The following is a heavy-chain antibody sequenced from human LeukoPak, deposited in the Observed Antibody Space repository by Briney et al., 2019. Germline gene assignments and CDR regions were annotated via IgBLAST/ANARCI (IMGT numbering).Heavy chain of an antibody. CDR3: ARGGTYGSFDY. V-gene: IGHV3-49*04. D-gene: IGHD3-10*01. CDR2: IRSKPYGGTT. J-gene: IGHJ4*02. Sequence: GGSLRLSCTGSGFTFGDYGMSWVRQAPGKGLEWVGFIRSKPYGGTTEYAASVKGRFTISRDNAKNSVFLHMNSLGVDDTAVYYCARGGTYGSFDYWGQGTLVTVSS. CDR1: GFTFGDYG.